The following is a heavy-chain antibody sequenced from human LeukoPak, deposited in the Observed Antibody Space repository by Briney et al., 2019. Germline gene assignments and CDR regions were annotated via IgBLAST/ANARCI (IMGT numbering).Heavy chain of an antibody. CDR1: GFSFSNFW. V-gene: IGHV3-74*01. CDR3: ARGHAPAPRSAMDV. J-gene: IGHJ6*02. Sequence: GGSLRLSCAASGFSFSNFWMPWVRKAPGKGRVCVSPISSDGSTTTDADSVKGRCTICRDNAENTLFLQMNSLRPEDTAVYYCARGHAPAPRSAMDVWGQGTTATVSS. CDR2: ISSDGSTT.